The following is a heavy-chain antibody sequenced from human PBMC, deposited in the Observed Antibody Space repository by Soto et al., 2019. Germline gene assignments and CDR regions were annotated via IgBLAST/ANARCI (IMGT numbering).Heavy chain of an antibody. J-gene: IGHJ6*02. Sequence: PGESLKISCKGSGYSFTSYWISWVRQMPGKSLEWMGRIDPSDSYTNYSPSFQGHVTISADKSISTAYLQWSSLKASDTAMYYCARLLYSNYPPFYYYCGMDVWGQGTTVTVSS. CDR3: ARLLYSNYPPFYYYCGMDV. CDR2: IDPSDSYT. D-gene: IGHD4-4*01. V-gene: IGHV5-10-1*01. CDR1: GYSFTSYW.